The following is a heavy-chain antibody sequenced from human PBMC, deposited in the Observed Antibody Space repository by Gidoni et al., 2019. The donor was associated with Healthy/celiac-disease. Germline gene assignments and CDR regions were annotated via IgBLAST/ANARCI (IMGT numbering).Heavy chain of an antibody. J-gene: IGHJ6*02. CDR3: ARGHCSSTSCYLPYSYYYYGMDV. CDR1: GGSFSGYY. Sequence: QVQLQQWGAGLLKPSETLSLTCAVYGGSFSGYYWSWIRQPPGKGLEWIGEINHSGSTNYNPSLKSRVTISVDTSKNQFSLKLSSVTAADTAVYYCARGHCSSTSCYLPYSYYYYGMDVWGQGTTVTVSS. V-gene: IGHV4-34*01. CDR2: INHSGST. D-gene: IGHD2-2*01.